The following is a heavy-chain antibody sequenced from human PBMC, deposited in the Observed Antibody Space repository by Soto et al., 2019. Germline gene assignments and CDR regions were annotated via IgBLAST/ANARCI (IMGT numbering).Heavy chain of an antibody. J-gene: IGHJ4*02. CDR1: GFTFSNYA. CDR2: ISHTGGTT. V-gene: IGHV3-23*01. Sequence: EVQLLESGGGLVQPGGSLRLSCAASGFTFSNYAMSWVRQAPGTGLEWVSSISHTGGTTYYADSVKGRFTISRDNSKNTLYLQMNSQRAEDTAVYFCVKNQGSAWYFDYWGQGTLVTVSS. D-gene: IGHD6-19*01. CDR3: VKNQGSAWYFDY.